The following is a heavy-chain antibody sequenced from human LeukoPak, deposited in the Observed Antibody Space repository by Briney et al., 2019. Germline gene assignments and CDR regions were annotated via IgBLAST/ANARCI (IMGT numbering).Heavy chain of an antibody. Sequence: SETLSLTCTVSGGSISSSSYYWGWIRQPPGKGLEWIGNIYYIGSTYYNPSLKSRVTISVDTSKNQFSLKLSSVTAADTAVYYCARDTYYYDSSGYWADYWGQGTLVTVSS. D-gene: IGHD3-22*01. J-gene: IGHJ4*02. V-gene: IGHV4-39*07. CDR1: GGSISSSSYY. CDR2: IYYIGST. CDR3: ARDTYYYDSSGYWADY.